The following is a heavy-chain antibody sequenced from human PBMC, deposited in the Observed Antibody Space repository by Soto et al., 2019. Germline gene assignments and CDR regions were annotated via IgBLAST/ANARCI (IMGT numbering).Heavy chain of an antibody. CDR2: IRSKAYGGTT. CDR1: GFTFGDYA. D-gene: IGHD2-2*01. CDR3: TREAGYCSSTSCYGIDY. J-gene: IGHJ4*02. Sequence: GGSLRLSCTASGFTFGDYAMSWFRQAPGKGLEWVGFIRSKAYGGTTEYAASVKGKFTISRDDSKSIAYLQMNSLKTEDTAVYYCTREAGYCSSTSCYGIDYWGQGTLVTVSS. V-gene: IGHV3-49*03.